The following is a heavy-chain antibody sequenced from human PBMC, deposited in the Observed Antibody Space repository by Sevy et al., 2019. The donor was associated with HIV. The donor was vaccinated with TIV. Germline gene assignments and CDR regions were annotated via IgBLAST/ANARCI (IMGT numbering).Heavy chain of an antibody. CDR1: GFAFSDHY. J-gene: IGHJ6*03. CDR3: GRGPNCGVGGCQQISPYCLDV. V-gene: IGHV3-72*01. CDR2: IRNRPNRYTT. Sequence: GGSLRLSCAASGFAFSDHYVDWVRQAPGKGLEWVGRIRNRPNRYTTEYAASVEGRSTISRDDSGHSLYLQMNSLKTEDSAVYYCGRGPNCGVGGCQQISPYCLDVWGIGATVTVSS. D-gene: IGHD2-21*01.